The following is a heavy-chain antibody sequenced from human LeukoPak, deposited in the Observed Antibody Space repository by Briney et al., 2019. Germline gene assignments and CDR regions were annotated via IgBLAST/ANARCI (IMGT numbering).Heavy chain of an antibody. CDR2: INWNGGTK. V-gene: IGHV3-20*04. CDR3: ARSAYLDSSGYYFDF. Sequence: TGGSLRLSCAASGFTFNDYGMSWVRQGPGKGLEWVSGINWNGGTKYYADSVKGRFSISRDNSKITVSLQMNSLSADDTAVYYCARSAYLDSSGYYFDFWGQGTLVTVSS. CDR1: GFTFNDYG. D-gene: IGHD3-22*01. J-gene: IGHJ4*02.